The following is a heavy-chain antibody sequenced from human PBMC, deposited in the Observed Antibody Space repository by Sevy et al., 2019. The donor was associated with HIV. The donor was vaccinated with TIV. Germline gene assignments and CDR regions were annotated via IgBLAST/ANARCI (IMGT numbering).Heavy chain of an antibody. CDR3: ARVKHHTSSRRSGWFDT. Sequence: GESLKISCKGFGYSFTTYWIGWVRQMPGKGLECMGIVYPGESDTRHNPSFKGQVPISADKSISTAYLQWSSLKASDNAMYYGARVKHHTSSRRSGWFDTWGQGTLVTVSS. V-gene: IGHV5-51*01. J-gene: IGHJ5*02. D-gene: IGHD3-10*01. CDR1: GYSFTTYW. CDR2: VYPGESDT.